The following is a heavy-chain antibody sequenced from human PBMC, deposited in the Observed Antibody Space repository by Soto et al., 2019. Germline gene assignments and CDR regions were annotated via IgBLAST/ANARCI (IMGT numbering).Heavy chain of an antibody. Sequence: SETLSLTCTVSGGSISSGDYYWSWIRQPPGKGLEWIGYIYYSGSTYYNPSLKSRVTISVDTSKNQFSLKLSSVTAANTAVYYCARHTRNQFDPWGQGTLVTVSS. CDR1: GGSISSGDYY. J-gene: IGHJ5*02. V-gene: IGHV4-30-4*01. CDR2: IYYSGST. CDR3: ARHTRNQFDP.